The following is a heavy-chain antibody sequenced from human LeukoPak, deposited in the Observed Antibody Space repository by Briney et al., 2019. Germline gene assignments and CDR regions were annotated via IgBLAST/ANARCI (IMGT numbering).Heavy chain of an antibody. Sequence: PSETLSLTCAVYGGSFSGYYWSWIRQPPGKGLEWIGEINHSGSTNYNPSLKSRVTISVDTSKNQFSLKLSSVTAADTAVYYCASARPRYSGSYFVDYWGQGTLVTVSS. CDR3: ASARPRYSGSYFVDY. CDR2: INHSGST. V-gene: IGHV4-34*01. J-gene: IGHJ4*02. CDR1: GGSFSGYY. D-gene: IGHD1-26*01.